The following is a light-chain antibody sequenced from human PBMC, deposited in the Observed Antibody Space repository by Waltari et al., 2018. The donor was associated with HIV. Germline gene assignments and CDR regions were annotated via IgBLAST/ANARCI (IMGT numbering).Light chain of an antibody. CDR1: QSVGTY. CDR3: QQRSNWRT. CDR2: DTS. Sequence: EIVLTQSPATLSLSPGERATISCKASQSVGTYIAWYQQKVGQAPRLLIYDTSSRAPGIPARFSGSGSGTDFTLTISSLEPEDFAVYYCQQRSNWRTFGQGTKLEIK. V-gene: IGKV3-11*01. J-gene: IGKJ2*01.